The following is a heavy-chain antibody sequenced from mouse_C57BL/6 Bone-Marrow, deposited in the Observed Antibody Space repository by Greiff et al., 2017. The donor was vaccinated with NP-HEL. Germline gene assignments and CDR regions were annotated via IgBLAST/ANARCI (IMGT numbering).Heavy chain of an antibody. J-gene: IGHJ1*03. CDR3: ARNRRDYYNGSSYWYFDV. D-gene: IGHD1-1*01. CDR2: IWSGGSA. V-gene: IGHV2-2*01. CDR1: GFSLTSYG. Sequence: QVQLQQSGPGLVQPSQSLSITCTVSGFSLTSYGVHWVRQSPGKGLEWLGVIWSGGSAAYNAAFISRLSIRKDNSKRQVFYTMNSLQTDDTAIYYCARNRRDYYNGSSYWYFDVWGTGTTVTVSS.